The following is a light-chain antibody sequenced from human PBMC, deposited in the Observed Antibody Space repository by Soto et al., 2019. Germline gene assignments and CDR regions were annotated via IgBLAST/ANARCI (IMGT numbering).Light chain of an antibody. CDR1: SSDVGSYNL. J-gene: IGLJ3*02. V-gene: IGLV2-23*01. CDR2: EGN. CDR3: CSYTVSSTS. Sequence: QSALTQPASVSGSPGQSITMSCAGASSDVGSYNLVSWYQQYPGKAPKLIIYEGNKRPSGVSNRFSGSGSGNTASLTISGLQAEDAADYYCCSYTVSSTSFGGGTKLTVL.